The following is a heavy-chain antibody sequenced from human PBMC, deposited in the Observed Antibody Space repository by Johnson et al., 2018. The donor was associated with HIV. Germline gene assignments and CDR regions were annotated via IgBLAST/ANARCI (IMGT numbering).Heavy chain of an antibody. CDR3: ARGGNRYYNFWSGYYRDAFDI. D-gene: IGHD3-3*01. J-gene: IGHJ3*02. Sequence: VQLVESGGGVVRPGGSLRLSCAASGFTFDDYGMSWVRQAPGKGLEWVSGISGSGGSTYYADSVKGRFTISRDNSKNTLYLQMNSLRAEDTAVYYCARGGNRYYNFWSGYYRDAFDIWGQGTMVTVSS. CDR2: ISGSGGST. CDR1: GFTFDDYG. V-gene: IGHV3-23*04.